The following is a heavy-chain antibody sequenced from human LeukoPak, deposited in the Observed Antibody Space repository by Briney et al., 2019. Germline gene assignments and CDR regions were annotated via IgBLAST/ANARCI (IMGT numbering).Heavy chain of an antibody. Sequence: GGSLRLSCAASGFTFSTYIMNWVRQAPGRGLEWVSSISSRSSYIYYADSVRGRFTISRDNAKNSLYLQMNSLRADDTAVYYCARAEQYYYGSDVWGKGTTVTISS. V-gene: IGHV3-21*04. CDR2: ISSRSSYI. CDR1: GFTFSTYI. CDR3: ARAEQYYYGSDV. J-gene: IGHJ6*04. D-gene: IGHD6-19*01.